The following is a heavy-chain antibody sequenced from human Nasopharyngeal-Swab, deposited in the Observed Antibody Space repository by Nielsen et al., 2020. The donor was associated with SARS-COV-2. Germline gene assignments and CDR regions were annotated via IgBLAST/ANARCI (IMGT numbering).Heavy chain of an antibody. CDR3: ARAGITMVRAFDY. D-gene: IGHD3-10*01. Sequence: VRQAPGKGLEWVSSISSSSSYIYYADSEKGRFTISRDNAKNSLYLQMNSLRAEDTAVYYCARAGITMVRAFDYWGQGTLVTVSS. CDR2: ISSSSSYI. J-gene: IGHJ4*02. V-gene: IGHV3-21*01.